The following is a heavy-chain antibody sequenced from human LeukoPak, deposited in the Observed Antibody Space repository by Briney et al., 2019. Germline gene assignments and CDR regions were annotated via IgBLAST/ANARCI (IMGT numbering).Heavy chain of an antibody. D-gene: IGHD5-24*01. CDR2: IIPIFGTA. CDR1: GYTFTSYG. Sequence: ASVKVSCKASGYTFTSYGISWVRQAPGQGLEWMGGIIPIFGTANYAQKFQGRVTITADESTSTAYMELSSLRSEDTAVYYCARSRDGQEVDASDIWGQGTMVTVSS. J-gene: IGHJ3*02. CDR3: ARSRDGQEVDASDI. V-gene: IGHV1-69*13.